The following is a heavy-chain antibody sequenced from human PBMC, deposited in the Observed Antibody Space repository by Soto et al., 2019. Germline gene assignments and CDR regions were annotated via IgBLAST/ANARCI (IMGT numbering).Heavy chain of an antibody. CDR3: ARARKRQGIAVAGYNWFDH. V-gene: IGHV4-34*01. D-gene: IGHD6-19*01. J-gene: IGHJ5*02. Sequence: QVQLQQWGAGLLKPSETLSLTCAVYGGSFSGYYWSWIRQPPGKGLEWIGEINHSGSTNYNPSLKSRVTISVDTSKNQFSLKLSSVTAADTAVYYCARARKRQGIAVAGYNWFDHWGQGTLVTVSS. CDR1: GGSFSGYY. CDR2: INHSGST.